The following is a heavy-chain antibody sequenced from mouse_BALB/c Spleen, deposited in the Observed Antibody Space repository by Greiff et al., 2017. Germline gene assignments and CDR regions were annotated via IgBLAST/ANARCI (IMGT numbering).Heavy chain of an antibody. CDR3: ARGRYYGSLYAMDY. Sequence: QVQLQQSGPELVKPGASVRISCKASGYTFTSYYIHWVKQRPGQGLEWIGWIYPGNVNTKYNEKFKGKATLTADKSSSTAYMQLSSLTSEDSAVYFCARGRYYGSLYAMDYGGQGTSVTVSS. D-gene: IGHD1-1*01. CDR1: GYTFTSYY. CDR2: IYPGNVNT. V-gene: IGHV1S56*01. J-gene: IGHJ4*01.